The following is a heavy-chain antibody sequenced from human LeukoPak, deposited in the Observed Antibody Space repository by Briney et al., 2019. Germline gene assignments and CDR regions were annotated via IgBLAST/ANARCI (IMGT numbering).Heavy chain of an antibody. V-gene: IGHV3-30*18. J-gene: IGHJ4*02. CDR2: ISYDGTNK. Sequence: GGSLRLSCAASGFTFNSYGMHWVRQAPGKGLEWVAVISYDGTNKYYAASVKGRITISRDNSKNTLYLQMNDLRAEDTAVYYCAKDHGSGSYPPYYFDHWGQGTLVTVSS. CDR1: GFTFNSYG. CDR3: AKDHGSGSYPPYYFDH. D-gene: IGHD3-10*01.